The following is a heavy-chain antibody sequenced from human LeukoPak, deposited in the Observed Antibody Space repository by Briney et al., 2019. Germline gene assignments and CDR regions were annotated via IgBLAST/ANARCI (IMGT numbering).Heavy chain of an antibody. CDR2: ISGSGGST. CDR3: ARDGYCSGSSCYSTTDY. D-gene: IGHD2-15*01. CDR1: GFTFSSYA. V-gene: IGHV3-23*01. J-gene: IGHJ4*02. Sequence: GGSLRLSCAASGFTFSSYAMSWVRQAPGKGLEWVSAISGSGGSTYYADSVKGRFTISRDNAKNSLCLQMNSLRAEDTAVYYCARDGYCSGSSCYSTTDYWGQGTLVTVSS.